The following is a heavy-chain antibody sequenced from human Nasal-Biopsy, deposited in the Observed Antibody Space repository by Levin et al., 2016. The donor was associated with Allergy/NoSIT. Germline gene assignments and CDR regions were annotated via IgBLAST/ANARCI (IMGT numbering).Heavy chain of an antibody. D-gene: IGHD2-21*02. Sequence: GGSLRLSCVGSTYTFTSYWINWVRQMPGKGLEWMGRIDPSDSYINYNPSFEGHVTISADESISTAYLQWSSLKASDTAMYYCASPLRYSGDWGYSQRWGQGTLVTVSS. J-gene: IGHJ1*01. CDR1: TYTFTSYW. V-gene: IGHV5-10-1*01. CDR2: IDPSDSYI. CDR3: ASPLRYSGDWGYSQR.